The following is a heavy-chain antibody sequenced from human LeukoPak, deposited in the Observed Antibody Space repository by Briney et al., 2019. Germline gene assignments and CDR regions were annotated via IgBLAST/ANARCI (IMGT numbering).Heavy chain of an antibody. CDR2: IYHSGST. V-gene: IGHV4-59*01. Sequence: SETLSLTCTVSGRSISSYYWSWIRQPPGKGLEWIGHIYHSGSTNYSPSLTSRVTMSVDRSKNQFSLKLGSVTAADTALYYCARKGDRGSAGFFDYWGQGTLVTVSS. CDR3: ARKGDRGSAGFFDY. D-gene: IGHD1-26*01. CDR1: GRSISSYY. J-gene: IGHJ4*02.